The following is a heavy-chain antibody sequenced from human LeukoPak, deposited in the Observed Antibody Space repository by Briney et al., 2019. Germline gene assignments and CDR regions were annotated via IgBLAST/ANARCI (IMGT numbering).Heavy chain of an antibody. Sequence: GGSLTLSCAASGFTFSSYWMTWVRQAPGKGLEWVANIKEDGSEKYHVDSVKGRFTISRDNAKNSLYLQMNSLRAEDSAVYYCARDDRDGYNDFAYWGQGTLVTVSS. V-gene: IGHV3-7*04. J-gene: IGHJ4*02. CDR3: ARDDRDGYNDFAY. CDR1: GFTFSSYW. D-gene: IGHD5-24*01. CDR2: IKEDGSEK.